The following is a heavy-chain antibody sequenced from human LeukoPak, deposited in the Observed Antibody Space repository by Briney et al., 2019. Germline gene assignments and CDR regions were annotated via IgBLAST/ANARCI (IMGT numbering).Heavy chain of an antibody. CDR1: GFTFSTYA. CDR2: ISGSGGST. Sequence: TGGSLRLSCAASGFTFSTYAMSWVRQAPGKGLEWVSTISGSGGSTYYADSVKGRFTISRDNSKNTLYLQMNSLRAEDTAIYYRAKVQDYDILTGYYIARGKFDYWGQGTLVTVSS. V-gene: IGHV3-23*01. CDR3: AKVQDYDILTGYYIARGKFDY. J-gene: IGHJ4*02. D-gene: IGHD3-9*01.